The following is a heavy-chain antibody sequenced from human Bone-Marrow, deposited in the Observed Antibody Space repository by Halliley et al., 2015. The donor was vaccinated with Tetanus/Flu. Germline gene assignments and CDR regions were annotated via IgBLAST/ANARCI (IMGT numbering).Heavy chain of an antibody. CDR3: AGGYYGRDGYNYPHDS. D-gene: IGHD5-12*01. V-gene: IGHV4-59*01. Sequence: TLSLTCTVSGGSISSSYWSWIRQPPGKGLEWIGYLYHSGDTNYNPSLRGRATISVDTSESQFSLKLTSVTAADTAVYYCAGGYYGRDGYNYPHDSWGQGTLVTVSS. J-gene: IGHJ5*01. CDR1: GGSISSSY. CDR2: LYHSGDT.